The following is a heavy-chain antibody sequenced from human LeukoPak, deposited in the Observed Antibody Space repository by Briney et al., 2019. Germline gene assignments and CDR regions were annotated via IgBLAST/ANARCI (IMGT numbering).Heavy chain of an antibody. CDR3: AKDKGREGDY. D-gene: IGHD1-26*01. Sequence: GGSLRLSCAASGFTFSSYGMHWVRLAPGKGLEWVAVISYDGSIKYYADSVKGRFTISRDNSKNTLYLQMNSLRAEVTAVYYCAKDKGREGDYWGQGTLVTVSS. J-gene: IGHJ4*02. V-gene: IGHV3-30*18. CDR1: GFTFSSYG. CDR2: ISYDGSIK.